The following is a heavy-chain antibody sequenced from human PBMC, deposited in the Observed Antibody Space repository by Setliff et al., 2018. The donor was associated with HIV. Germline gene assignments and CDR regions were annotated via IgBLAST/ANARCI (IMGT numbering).Heavy chain of an antibody. CDR2: IYHGGST. CDR1: GGSISSSNW. Sequence: SETLSLTCAVSGGSISSSNWWSWVRQPPGKGLEWIGAIYHGGSTNYNPSLKSRVTISVDKSNNQFSLKLSSVTAADTAVYYCALRDSSGWYNYFMDVWGKGTTVTVSS. J-gene: IGHJ6*03. CDR3: ALRDSSGWYNYFMDV. D-gene: IGHD6-19*01. V-gene: IGHV4-4*02.